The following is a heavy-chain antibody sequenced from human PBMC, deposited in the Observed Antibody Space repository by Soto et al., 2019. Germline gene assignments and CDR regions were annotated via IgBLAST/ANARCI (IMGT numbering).Heavy chain of an antibody. CDR1: GFTFSSYA. J-gene: IGHJ6*02. CDR2: ISYDGSNK. Sequence: GSLRLSCAASGFTFSSYAMHWVRQAPGKGLEWVAVISYDGSNKYYADSVKGRFTISRDNSKNTLYLQMNSLRAEDTAVYYCARDLYMGYCSGGSCYPRLFYYYYYGMDVWGQGTTVTVSS. CDR3: ARDLYMGYCSGGSCYPRLFYYYYYGMDV. V-gene: IGHV3-30-3*01. D-gene: IGHD2-15*01.